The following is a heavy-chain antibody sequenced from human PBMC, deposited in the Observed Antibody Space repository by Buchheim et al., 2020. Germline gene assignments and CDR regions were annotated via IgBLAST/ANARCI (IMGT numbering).Heavy chain of an antibody. V-gene: IGHV3-23*01. J-gene: IGHJ6*02. Sequence: EVQLLESGGGLVQPGGSLRLSCAASGFTFSSYAMSWVRQAPGKGLEWVSAISGSGGSTYYADSVKGRFTISRDNSKNTLYLQMNSLRAEDTAVYYCAKDLSDFWSGYYPKYYYYYGMDVWGQGTT. CDR1: GFTFSSYA. CDR3: AKDLSDFWSGYYPKYYYYYGMDV. D-gene: IGHD3-3*01. CDR2: ISGSGGST.